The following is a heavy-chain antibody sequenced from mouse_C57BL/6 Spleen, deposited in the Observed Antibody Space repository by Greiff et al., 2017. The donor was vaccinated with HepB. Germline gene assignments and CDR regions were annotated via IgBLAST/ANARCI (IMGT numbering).Heavy chain of an antibody. J-gene: IGHJ1*03. Sequence: EVKLQESGPGLVKPSQSLSLTCSVTGYSITSGYYWNWIRQFPGNKLEWMGYISYDGSNNYNPSLKNRISITRDTSKNQFFLKLNSVTTEDTATYYGARDGATVGYFDVWGTGTTVTVSS. D-gene: IGHD1-1*01. CDR1: GYSITSGYY. V-gene: IGHV3-6*01. CDR2: ISYDGSN. CDR3: ARDGATVGYFDV.